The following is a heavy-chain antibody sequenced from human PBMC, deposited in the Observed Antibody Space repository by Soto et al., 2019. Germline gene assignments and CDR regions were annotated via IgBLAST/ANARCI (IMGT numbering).Heavy chain of an antibody. V-gene: IGHV4-39*01. Sequence: SETLSLTCTVSGGSISSSSYYWGWIRQPPGKGLEWIGSIYYSGRTYCNPSLKSRVTISVDTSKNQFSLKLSSVTAADTAVYYCARVGRSGYEPYYYYYMDVWGKGTTVTVSS. CDR2: IYYSGRT. J-gene: IGHJ6*03. CDR3: ARVGRSGYEPYYYYYMDV. D-gene: IGHD5-12*01. CDR1: GGSISSSSYY.